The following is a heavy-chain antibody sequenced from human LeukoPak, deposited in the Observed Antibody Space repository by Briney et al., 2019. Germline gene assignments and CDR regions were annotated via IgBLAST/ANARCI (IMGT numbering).Heavy chain of an antibody. V-gene: IGHV7-4-1*02. Sequence: ASVRVSCKASGYIFTSYVLHWVRQAPGQGLEWMGWINTNTGNPTYAQGFTGRFVFSLDTSVSTAYLQISSLKADDTAMYYCARGDYETHGYQTRWGQGTLVTVSS. CDR1: GYIFTSYV. D-gene: IGHD3-22*01. J-gene: IGHJ4*02. CDR2: INTNTGNP. CDR3: ARGDYETHGYQTR.